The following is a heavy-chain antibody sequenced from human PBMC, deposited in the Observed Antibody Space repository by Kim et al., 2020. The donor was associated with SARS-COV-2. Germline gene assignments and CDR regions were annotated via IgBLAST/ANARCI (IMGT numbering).Heavy chain of an antibody. CDR3: ARLRYYDILTGSGAAFDI. CDR2: IYYSGST. D-gene: IGHD3-9*01. Sequence: ETLSLTCTVSGGSISSYYWSWIRQPPGKGLEWIGYIYYSGSTNYNPSLKSRVTISVDTSKNQFSLKLSSVTAADTAVYYCARLRYYDILTGSGAAFDIW. V-gene: IGHV4-59*13. J-gene: IGHJ3*02. CDR1: GGSISSYY.